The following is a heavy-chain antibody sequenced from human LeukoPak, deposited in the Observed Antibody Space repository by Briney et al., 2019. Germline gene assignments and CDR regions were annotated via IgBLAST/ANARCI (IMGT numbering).Heavy chain of an antibody. CDR1: GYTFTSYA. Sequence: ASVEVSCKASGYTFTSYAMHWVRQAPGQRLEWMGWINAGNGNSKYSQKFQGRVTITRDTSASTAYMELRSLRSDDTAVYYCARDSAVGATTGFDYWGQGTLVTVSS. CDR2: INAGNGNS. J-gene: IGHJ4*02. CDR3: ARDSAVGATTGFDY. V-gene: IGHV1-3*01. D-gene: IGHD1-26*01.